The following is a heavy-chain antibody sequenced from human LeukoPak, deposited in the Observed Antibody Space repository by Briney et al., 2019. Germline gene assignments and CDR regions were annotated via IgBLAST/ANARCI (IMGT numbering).Heavy chain of an antibody. CDR1: GGSISSYY. D-gene: IGHD3-22*01. V-gene: IGHV4-4*07. CDR2: IYSSGST. CDR3: ARAGTVVVSSFDF. J-gene: IGHJ3*01. Sequence: SETLSLTCTVPGGSISSYYWNWIRLPAGEGLEWIGRIYSSGSTNYKPSLKSRVFMSVDTSRNQFSLKLSSVTAADTAVYYCARAGTVVVSSFDFWGPGTMVTVSS.